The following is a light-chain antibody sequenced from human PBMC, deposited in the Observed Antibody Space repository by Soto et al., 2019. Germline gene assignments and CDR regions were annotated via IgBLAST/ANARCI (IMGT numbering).Light chain of an antibody. CDR2: EVS. Sequence: DVVITQSPLSLSVAPGQPASISWKCIQSRPGSDGKTYLSWYLQKPGHPPQLLIFEVSNHFSGVSDRFSGSGSGTDFTLKISRVEAEDVGVYYCMQSVQFPRTFGGGTKVDI. CDR1: QSRPGSDGKTY. CDR3: MQSVQFPRT. V-gene: IGKV2D-29*01. J-gene: IGKJ4*01.